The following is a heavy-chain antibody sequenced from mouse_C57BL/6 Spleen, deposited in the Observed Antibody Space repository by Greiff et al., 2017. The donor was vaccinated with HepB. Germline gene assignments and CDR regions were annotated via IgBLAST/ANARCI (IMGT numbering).Heavy chain of an antibody. CDR1: GYTFTSYT. Sequence: QVQLKQSGAELARPGASVKMSCKASGYTFTSYTMHWVKQRPGQGLEWIGYINPSSGYTKYNQKFKDKATLTADKSSSTAYMQLSSLTSEDSAVYYCAGLRVWYFDVWGTGTTVTVSS. V-gene: IGHV1-4*01. CDR3: AGLRVWYFDV. D-gene: IGHD1-1*01. CDR2: INPSSGYT. J-gene: IGHJ1*03.